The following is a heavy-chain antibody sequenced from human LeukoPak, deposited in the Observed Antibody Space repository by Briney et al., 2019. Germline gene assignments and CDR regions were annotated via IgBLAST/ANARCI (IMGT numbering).Heavy chain of an antibody. V-gene: IGHV3-48*03. CDR3: ARDVAGNLGH. Sequence: QPGGSLRLSCAASGFTFSSYEMNWVRQAPGKGLQWVSYVSSSGSTIYYADSVKGRFTISRDNAKNSLYLQMSSLTAEDTAVYSCARDVAGNLGHWGQGTLVTVS. CDR2: VSSSGSTI. J-gene: IGHJ4*02. CDR1: GFTFSSYE. D-gene: IGHD1-1*01.